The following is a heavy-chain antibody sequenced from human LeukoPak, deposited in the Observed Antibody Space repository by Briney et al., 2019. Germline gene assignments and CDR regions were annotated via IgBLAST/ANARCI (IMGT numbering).Heavy chain of an antibody. CDR2: IIPIFGTA. Sequence: GSSVKVSCKASGGTFSSYAISWVRQAPGQGLEWMGGIIPIFGTATYAQKFQGRVTITADESTSTAYMELSSLRSEDTAVYYCARDRYDYGDSKYYYYYGMDVWGQGTTVTVSS. V-gene: IGHV1-69*01. CDR3: ARDRYDYGDSKYYYYYGMDV. J-gene: IGHJ6*02. D-gene: IGHD4-17*01. CDR1: GGTFSSYA.